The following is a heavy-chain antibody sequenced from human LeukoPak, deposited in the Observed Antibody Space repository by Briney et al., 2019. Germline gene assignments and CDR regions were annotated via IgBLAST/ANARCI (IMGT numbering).Heavy chain of an antibody. J-gene: IGHJ4*02. D-gene: IGHD4-17*01. V-gene: IGHV3-48*01. CDR2: ISSSSSTI. CDR3: ASHLTGDYGDYGFDY. CDR1: GFTFSSYS. Sequence: PGGSLRLSCAASGFTFSSYSMNWVRQAPGKGLEWVSYISSSSSTIYYADSVKGRFTISRDNAKNSLYLQMNSLRAEDTAVYYCASHLTGDYGDYGFDYWGQGTLVTVSS.